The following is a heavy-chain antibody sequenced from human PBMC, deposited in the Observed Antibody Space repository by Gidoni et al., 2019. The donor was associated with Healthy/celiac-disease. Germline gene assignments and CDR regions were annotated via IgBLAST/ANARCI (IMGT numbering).Heavy chain of an antibody. J-gene: IGHJ4*02. CDR3: ARLGRARDY. CDR1: GGSIISSSYY. V-gene: IGHV4-39*01. Sequence: QLQLQESGPGLVKPSETLSLTCTVSGGSIISSSYYWGWIRQPPGTGLEWIGSIYYSGSTYYNPSLKSRVTISVDTSKNQFSLKLSSVTAADTAVYYCARLGRARDYWGQGTLVTVSS. CDR2: IYYSGST. D-gene: IGHD6-6*01.